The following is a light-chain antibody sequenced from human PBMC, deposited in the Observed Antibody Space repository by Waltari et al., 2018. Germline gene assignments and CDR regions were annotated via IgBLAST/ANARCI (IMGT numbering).Light chain of an antibody. CDR3: CSFRGGDSFV. V-gene: IGLV2-14*03. Sequence: QSALTQPASVSGSPGQSITISCTGTTSDMGDSYYVSWYQQFPRKAPNLIIYDVTKRPSGVSSRFSGSKSGNTASLTISGLQAEDEGDYYCCSFRGGDSFVFGTGTRVTVV. CDR1: TSDMGDSYY. J-gene: IGLJ1*01. CDR2: DVT.